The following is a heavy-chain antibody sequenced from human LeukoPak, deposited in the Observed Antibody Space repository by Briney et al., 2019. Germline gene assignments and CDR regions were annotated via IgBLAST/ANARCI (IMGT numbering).Heavy chain of an antibody. CDR1: GDSVSSNSAA. CDR3: ARGELGWYFDL. V-gene: IGHV6-1*01. Sequence: SQTLSLTFAISGDSVSSNSAAWNWLRQSPSRGLEWLGSTYYRSKWYNDYAVSVKSRITINPDTSKNQFSLQLNSVTPEDTAVYYCARGELGWYFDLWGRGTLVTVSS. J-gene: IGHJ2*01. D-gene: IGHD7-27*01. CDR2: TYYRSKWYN.